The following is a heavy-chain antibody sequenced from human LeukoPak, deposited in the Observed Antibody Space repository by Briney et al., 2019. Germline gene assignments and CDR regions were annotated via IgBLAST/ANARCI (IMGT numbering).Heavy chain of an antibody. CDR1: GGTFSSYA. CDR2: IIPIFGTA. CDR3: ARGALGYCSSTSCYSGRFDP. D-gene: IGHD2-2*01. V-gene: IGHV1-69*05. Sequence: SVKVSCKASGGTFSSYAISWVRQAPGQGLEWMGGIIPIFGTANYAQKFQGRVTITTDESTSTAYMELSSLRSEDTAVYDCARGALGYCSSTSCYSGRFDPWGQGTRVTVSS. J-gene: IGHJ5*02.